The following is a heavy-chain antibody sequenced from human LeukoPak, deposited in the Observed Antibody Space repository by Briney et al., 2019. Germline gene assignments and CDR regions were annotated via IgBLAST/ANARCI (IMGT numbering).Heavy chain of an antibody. Sequence: SETLSLTCTVSGGSISSHYWSWIRQPPGKGLEWIGYIYYSGSTNYNPSLKSRVTISVDTSKNQFSLKLSSVTAADTAVYYCARDLGYYDFWSGRNSGFDPWGQGTLVTVSS. D-gene: IGHD3-3*01. CDR1: GGSISSHY. CDR2: IYYSGST. CDR3: ARDLGYYDFWSGRNSGFDP. V-gene: IGHV4-59*11. J-gene: IGHJ5*02.